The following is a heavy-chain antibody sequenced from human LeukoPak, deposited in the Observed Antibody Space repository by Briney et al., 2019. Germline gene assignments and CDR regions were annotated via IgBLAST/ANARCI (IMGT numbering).Heavy chain of an antibody. D-gene: IGHD1-26*01. V-gene: IGHV4-39*01. J-gene: IGHJ4*02. CDR3: AKSGGYGLIDY. CDR1: GASISGSGYY. CDR2: IYSSGST. Sequence: SETLSLTCTVFGASISGSGYYWGWIRQPPRKGLEWIGSIYSSGSTYYNASLQSRVTISIETSKNQISLRLNSVTAADTAMYYCAKSGGYGLIDYWGQGTLVTVSS.